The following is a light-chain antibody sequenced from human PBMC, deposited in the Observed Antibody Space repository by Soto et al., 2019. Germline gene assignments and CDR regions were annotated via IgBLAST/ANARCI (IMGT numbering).Light chain of an antibody. CDR1: QSVSSY. CDR3: QQRSNWPPWT. V-gene: IGKV3-11*01. Sequence: EIVWTQSPATLSLSPGERATLSCRASQSVSSYLAWYQQKPGQAPRLLIYDASNRATGIPARFSGSGSGTDFTLTIISLEAEDFAVYYCQQRSNWPPWTFGQGTKVEIK. CDR2: DAS. J-gene: IGKJ1*01.